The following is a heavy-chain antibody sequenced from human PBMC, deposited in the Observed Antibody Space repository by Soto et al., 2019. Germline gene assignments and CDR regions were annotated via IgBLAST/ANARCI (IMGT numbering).Heavy chain of an antibody. V-gene: IGHV4-59*08. CDR3: ARQRDYGDYAS. D-gene: IGHD4-17*01. Sequence: PSETLSLTCTVSGFSISSYYWSWIRQPPGKGLEWIGYIYYSGSTNYNPSLKSRVTISVDTSKNQFSLKRSSVTAADTAVYYCARQRDYGDYASWGQGTLVTVS. CDR2: IYYSGST. CDR1: GFSISSYY. J-gene: IGHJ4*02.